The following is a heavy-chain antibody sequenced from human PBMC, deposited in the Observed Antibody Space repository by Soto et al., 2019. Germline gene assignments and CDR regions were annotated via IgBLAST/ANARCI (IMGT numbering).Heavy chain of an antibody. J-gene: IGHJ3*02. Sequence: GASVKVSCKASGYTFTSYYMHWVRQAPGQGLEWMGIINPSGGSTSYAQKFQGRVTMTRDTSTSTVYMELSSLRSEDTAVYYCARSMTTVNADDAFDIWGQGTMVTVSS. V-gene: IGHV1-46*01. CDR1: GYTFTSYY. CDR3: ARSMTTVNADDAFDI. CDR2: INPSGGST. D-gene: IGHD4-17*01.